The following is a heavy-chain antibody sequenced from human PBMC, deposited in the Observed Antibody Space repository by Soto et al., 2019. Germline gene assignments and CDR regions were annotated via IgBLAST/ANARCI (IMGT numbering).Heavy chain of an antibody. V-gene: IGHV3-23*01. D-gene: IGHD2-15*01. CDR3: AKSSLETYYYYGMDV. Sequence: SLTLSCAPSGFTFSSYAMSWVRQDPGKGLEWVSAISGSGGSTYYADSVKGRFTISRDNSKNTLYLQMNSLRAEDTAVYYCAKSSLETYYYYGMDVRGQGLTVTGPS. J-gene: IGHJ6*02. CDR2: ISGSGGST. CDR1: GFTFSSYA.